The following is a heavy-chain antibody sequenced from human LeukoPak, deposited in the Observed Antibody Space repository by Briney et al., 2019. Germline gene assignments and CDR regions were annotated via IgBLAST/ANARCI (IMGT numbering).Heavy chain of an antibody. J-gene: IGHJ4*03. D-gene: IGHD6-13*01. Sequence: PSGTLSLTCTASGGSISSYYWSWIRQPPGKGLEWVGYIYILGRTNYNPSPKSRVTTSADTSKNQFSLMLSSVTAADAAVYYCSGHRAAAGNGALDYWGQGNLVYGSS. CDR2: IYILGRT. V-gene: IGHV4-59*08. CDR1: GGSISSYY. CDR3: SGHRAAAGNGALDY.